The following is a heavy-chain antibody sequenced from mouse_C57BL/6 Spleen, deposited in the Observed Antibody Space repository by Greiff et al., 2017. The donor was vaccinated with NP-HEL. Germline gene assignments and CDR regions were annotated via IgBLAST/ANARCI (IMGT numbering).Heavy chain of an antibody. D-gene: IGHD1-1*01. CDR1: GFNIKNTY. Sequence: EVQLQQSVAELVRPGASVKLSCTASGFNIKNTYMHWVKQRPEQGLEWIGRIDPANGNTKYAPKFQGKATITADTSSNTAYLQLSSLTSEDTAIYYCARDYYGSSYVRWYFDVWGTGTTVTVSS. CDR2: IDPANGNT. CDR3: ARDYYGSSYVRWYFDV. J-gene: IGHJ1*03. V-gene: IGHV14-3*01.